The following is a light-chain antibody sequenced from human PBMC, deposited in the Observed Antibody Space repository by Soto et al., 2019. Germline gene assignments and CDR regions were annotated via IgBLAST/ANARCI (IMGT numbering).Light chain of an antibody. CDR2: EVS. V-gene: IGLV2-14*01. J-gene: IGLJ1*01. Sequence: QSVLTQPASVSGSPGQSITISCTGTSSDVGGYIYVSWYQHHPGKAPKLIIYEVSNRPSGVSNRFSASKSGITASLTISGLQAEDEADYYCSSYTTSSTYVFGTGTKLTVL. CDR3: SSYTTSSTYV. CDR1: SSDVGGYIY.